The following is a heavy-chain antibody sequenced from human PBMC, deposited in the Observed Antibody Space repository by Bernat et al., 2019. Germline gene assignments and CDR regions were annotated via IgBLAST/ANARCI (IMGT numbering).Heavy chain of an antibody. J-gene: IGHJ4*02. Sequence: EVQLVESGGGLVQPGGSLRLSCAASRFTFSSYWMHWVRQAPGKGLVWVSRIYTDGSNTDYADSVKGRFTISRDNAKNTLYLQMNNLRVEDTAVYYCARVRYCRSGSCSSDFDYWGQGTLVTVSS. D-gene: IGHD2-15*01. CDR2: IYTDGSNT. CDR3: ARVRYCRSGSCSSDFDY. V-gene: IGHV3-74*01. CDR1: RFTFSSYW.